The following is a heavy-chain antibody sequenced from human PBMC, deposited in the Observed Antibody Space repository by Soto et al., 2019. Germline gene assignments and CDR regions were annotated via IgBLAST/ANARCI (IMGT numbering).Heavy chain of an antibody. CDR1: GFTFSSYA. CDR2: ISGSGGST. CDR3: AKDRWFDP. Sequence: GGALSFSCASSGFTFSSYAMSWVRQAPGKGLEWVSAISGSGGSTYYADSVKGRFTISRNNSKNTMYLQMNSLRAEDTAVYYCAKDRWFDPWGQGTLVTVSS. J-gene: IGHJ5*02. V-gene: IGHV3-23*01.